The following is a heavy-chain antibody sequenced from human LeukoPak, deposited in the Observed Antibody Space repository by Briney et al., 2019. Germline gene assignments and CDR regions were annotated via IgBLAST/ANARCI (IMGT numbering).Heavy chain of an antibody. V-gene: IGHV4-39*01. D-gene: IGHD3-22*01. CDR3: ARHYYDSSGLAYYFDY. CDR1: GGSITISSSY. J-gene: IGHJ4*02. Sequence: SETLSLTCTVSGGSITISSSYWGWIRQPPGRGLEWIGSVRYSGKTYYNPSLKSRVTMSLDTSKNQFSLRLTSVTAADTAVYSCARHYYDSSGLAYYFDYWGQGTLVTVSS. CDR2: VRYSGKT.